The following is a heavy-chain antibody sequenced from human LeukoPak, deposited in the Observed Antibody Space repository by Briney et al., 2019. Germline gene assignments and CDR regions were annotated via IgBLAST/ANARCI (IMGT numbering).Heavy chain of an antibody. CDR2: ISAYNGNT. Sequence: ASVKVSCKASGYTFTSYGISWVRQAPGQGLEWMGWISAYNGNTNYAQKLQGRVTMTTDTSTSTAYMELRSLRSDDTAVYYWARDRAPNYDGSGSYYNDYYYYIDVWGKGTTVTVSS. V-gene: IGHV1-18*01. J-gene: IGHJ6*03. CDR3: ARDRAPNYDGSGSYYNDYYYYIDV. D-gene: IGHD3-10*01. CDR1: GYTFTSYG.